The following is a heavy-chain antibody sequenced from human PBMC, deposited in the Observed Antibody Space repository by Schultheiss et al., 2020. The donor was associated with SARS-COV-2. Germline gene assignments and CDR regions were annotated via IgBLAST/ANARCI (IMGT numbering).Heavy chain of an antibody. CDR2: IYYSGST. Sequence: SETLSLTCTVSGGSISSSSYYWGWIRQPPGKGLEWIGSIYYSGSTYYNPSLKSRVTISVDTSKNQFSLKLSSVTAADTAVYYCARGVVVGAPYSTHYYYGMDVWGQGTTVTVSS. J-gene: IGHJ6*02. V-gene: IGHV4-39*07. CDR1: GGSISSSSYY. D-gene: IGHD1-26*01. CDR3: ARGVVVGAPYSTHYYYGMDV.